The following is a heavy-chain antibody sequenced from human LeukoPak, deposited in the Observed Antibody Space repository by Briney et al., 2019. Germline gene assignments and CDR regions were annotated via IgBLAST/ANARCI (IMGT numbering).Heavy chain of an antibody. CDR2: ISETI. CDR1: GFVFSRDN. CDR3: VREVGRPKTFYFDS. Sequence: GGSLRLSSIASGFVFSRDNMNWDRQAPGKGLEWVAHISETIYYADSVQGRFTISRDNAKNSLYLQMSNLRVDDTAMYYCVREVGRPKTFYFDSWGRGTPVTVSS. D-gene: IGHD3-16*01. V-gene: IGHV3-48*04. J-gene: IGHJ4*02.